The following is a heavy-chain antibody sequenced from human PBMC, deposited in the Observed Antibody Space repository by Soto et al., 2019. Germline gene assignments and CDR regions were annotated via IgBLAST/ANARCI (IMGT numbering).Heavy chain of an antibody. V-gene: IGHV1-69*13. CDR3: ARDALGTMVRGVIIGSPHYGMDV. D-gene: IGHD3-10*01. Sequence: SVKVSCKASGGTFSSYAISWVRQAPGQGLEWTGGIIPIFGTANYAQKFQGRVTITADESTSTAYMELSSLRSEDTAVYYCARDALGTMVRGVIIGSPHYGMDVWGQGTTVTVSS. CDR2: IIPIFGTA. J-gene: IGHJ6*02. CDR1: GGTFSSYA.